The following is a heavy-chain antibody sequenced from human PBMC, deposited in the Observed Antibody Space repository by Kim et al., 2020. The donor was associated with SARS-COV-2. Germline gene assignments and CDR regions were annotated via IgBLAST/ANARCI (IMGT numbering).Heavy chain of an antibody. D-gene: IGHD2-8*01. Sequence: GGSLRLSCTASEFTLSTYCMNWVRQAPGKGLEWVSSVGFRDYKFYTASVKGRFTISRDIAKNSLYLQMNSLRDDDTAVYYCAREITNRQDLRSWGQGTLV. CDR2: VGFRDYK. V-gene: IGHV3-21*01. CDR1: EFTLSTYC. CDR3: AREITNRQDLRS. J-gene: IGHJ4*02.